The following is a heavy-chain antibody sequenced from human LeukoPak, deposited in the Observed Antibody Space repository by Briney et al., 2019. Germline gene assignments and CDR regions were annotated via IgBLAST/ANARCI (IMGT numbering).Heavy chain of an antibody. CDR1: GYTFTSYY. D-gene: IGHD3-22*01. Sequence: ASVKVSCKASGYTFTSYYMHWVRQAPGQGLEWMGIINPSGGSTSYAQKFQGRVTMTRDTSTSTVYMELSSLRSEDTAVYYCARDRLGYYDSIHEVWVGSYFDYWGQGILVTVSS. V-gene: IGHV1-46*01. CDR2: INPSGGST. J-gene: IGHJ4*02. CDR3: ARDRLGYYDSIHEVWVGSYFDY.